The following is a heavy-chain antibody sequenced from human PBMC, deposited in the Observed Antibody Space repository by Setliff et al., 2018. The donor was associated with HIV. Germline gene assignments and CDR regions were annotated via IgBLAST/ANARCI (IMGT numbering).Heavy chain of an antibody. CDR3: AKLTRLKASFPTDYLDP. J-gene: IGHJ5*02. D-gene: IGHD4-17*01. CDR2: LYPGGSA. V-gene: IGHV3-66*02. Sequence: GGSLRLSCTASRLTLSSNYMTWVRQSPGKGLEWVSTLYPGGSAYYADSIKGRFTISRENAKNTLYLQMDSLRSEDTAVYFCAKLTRLKASFPTDYLDPWGPGTMVTVSS. CDR1: RLTLSSNY.